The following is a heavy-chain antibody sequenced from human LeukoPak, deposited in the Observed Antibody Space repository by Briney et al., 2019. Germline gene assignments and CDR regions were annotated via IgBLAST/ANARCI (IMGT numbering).Heavy chain of an antibody. D-gene: IGHD1-14*01. CDR3: ARVPQSPHHHFYLDV. J-gene: IGHJ6*03. CDR2: ISAYNGNT. CDR1: GYTFTSYG. Sequence: ASVKVSCKASGYTFTSYGISWVRQAPGQGLEWMGWISAYNGNTNYAQKLKGRVTMTTDTSTSTAYMELRSLRSDGTARYYCARVPQSPHHHFYLDVWGKGTTVTVSS. V-gene: IGHV1-18*01.